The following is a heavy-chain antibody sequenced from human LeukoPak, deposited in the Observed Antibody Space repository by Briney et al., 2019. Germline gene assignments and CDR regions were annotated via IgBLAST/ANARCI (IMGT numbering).Heavy chain of an antibody. CDR3: ARSYYDNSGSFGF. CDR1: GFTFNNYW. J-gene: IGHJ4*02. D-gene: IGHD3-22*01. Sequence: PGGSLRLSCAASGFTFNNYWMNWVRQAPGKGLEWVANIKQDGSETYYVDSVKGRFTISRDNAKNSVYLQMNSLRAEDTAVYYCARSYYDNSGSFGFWGQGTLVTVSP. CDR2: IKQDGSET. V-gene: IGHV3-7*04.